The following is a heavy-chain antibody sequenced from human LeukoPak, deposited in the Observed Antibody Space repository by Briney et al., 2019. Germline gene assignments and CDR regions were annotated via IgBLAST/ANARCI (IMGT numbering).Heavy chain of an antibody. D-gene: IGHD3-22*01. Sequence: GGSLRLSCAASGVTFSSYGTHWVRKAPGKGLEWVAFIRYDGSNKYYADSVKGRFTISRDNSKNTLYLQMNSLRAEDTAVYYCAKELDPYYYDSSPAAFDIWGQGTMVTVSS. J-gene: IGHJ3*02. V-gene: IGHV3-30*02. CDR3: AKELDPYYYDSSPAAFDI. CDR1: GVTFSSYG. CDR2: IRYDGSNK.